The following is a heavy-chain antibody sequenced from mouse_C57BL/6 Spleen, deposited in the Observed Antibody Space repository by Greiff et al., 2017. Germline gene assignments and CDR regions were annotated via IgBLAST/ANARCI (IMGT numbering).Heavy chain of an antibody. CDR1: GYTFTSYG. CDR2: IYIGNGYT. Sequence: EVNLVESGAELVRPGSSVKMSCKTSGYTFTSYGINWVKQRPGQGLEWIGYIYIGNGYTEYNEKFKGKATLTSDTSSSTAYMQLSSLTSEDSAIYCCAKNYGSSYYYAMDYWGQGTSVTVSA. V-gene: IGHV1-58*01. J-gene: IGHJ4*01. D-gene: IGHD1-1*01. CDR3: AKNYGSSYYYAMDY.